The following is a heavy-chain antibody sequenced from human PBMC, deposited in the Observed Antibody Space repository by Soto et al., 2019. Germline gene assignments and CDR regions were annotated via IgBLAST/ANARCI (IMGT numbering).Heavy chain of an antibody. CDR3: AKDRYSNFHDAFDI. CDR2: ISGSGGST. Sequence: GGSLSLSCAASGFTFSSYAMSWVRQAPGKGLEWVSAISGSGGSTYYADSVKGRFTITRDNSKKTLYLQMNSLRAEDTAVYYCAKDRYSNFHDAFDIWGQGTMVTVSS. J-gene: IGHJ3*02. CDR1: GFTFSSYA. V-gene: IGHV3-23*01. D-gene: IGHD4-4*01.